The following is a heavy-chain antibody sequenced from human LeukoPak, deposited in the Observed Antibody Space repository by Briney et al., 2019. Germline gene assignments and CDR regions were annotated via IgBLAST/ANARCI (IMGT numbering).Heavy chain of an antibody. CDR1: GFTFSSYW. D-gene: IGHD3-10*01. CDR2: MKYDGSEK. J-gene: IGHJ4*02. Sequence: GGSLRLSCAASGFTFSSYWISWVRQAPGKGLEWVANMKYDGSEKYYVDSVKGRFTISRDNAKNSLYLQMSSLRTEDTAVYYCARDRGYQPDYWGQGTLVTVPS. V-gene: IGHV3-7*01. CDR3: ARDRGYQPDY.